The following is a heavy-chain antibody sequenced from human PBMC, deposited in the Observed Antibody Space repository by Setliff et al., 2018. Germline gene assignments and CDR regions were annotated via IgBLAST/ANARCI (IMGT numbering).Heavy chain of an antibody. V-gene: IGHV1-3*01. CDR2: ISPGNGNT. D-gene: IGHD3-22*01. J-gene: IGHJ6*02. CDR3: ARANYYDSSGHSVYGMDV. Sequence: GASVKVSCKASGYTFTSYTIHWARQAPGQGLEWMGWISPGNGNTAYSQKIQDRVTITRDESTSTAYMELSSRGSEDTAVYYCARANYYDSSGHSVYGMDVWGQGTTVTVSS. CDR1: GYTFTSYT.